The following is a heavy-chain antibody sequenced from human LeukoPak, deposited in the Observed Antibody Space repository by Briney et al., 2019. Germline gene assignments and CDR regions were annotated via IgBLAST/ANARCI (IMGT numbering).Heavy chain of an antibody. J-gene: IGHJ6*02. CDR3: ARGAHRLVYYYTMDV. Sequence: GRSLRLSCAASGFTFSSYAMHWVRQAPGKGLQWVAVISYDGRNEYYPDSVKGRFTISRDNSKNTLHLQMNNLRVEETAVYYCARGAHRLVYYYTMDVWGQGTTVTVSS. CDR1: GFTFSSYA. D-gene: IGHD1-14*01. CDR2: ISYDGRNE. V-gene: IGHV3-30-3*01.